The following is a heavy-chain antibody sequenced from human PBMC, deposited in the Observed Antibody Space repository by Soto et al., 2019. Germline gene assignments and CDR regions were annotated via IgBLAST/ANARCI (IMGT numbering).Heavy chain of an antibody. CDR1: GDSVSSNSAA. V-gene: IGHV6-1*01. J-gene: IGHJ6*02. CDR2: TYYKSKWYN. CDR3: ARDAVSMVRGAIIGYYGMDV. Sequence: SQTLSLTCAISGDSVSSNSAAWNWIRQSPSRGLEWLGRTYYKSKWYNDYAVSVKSRITINPDTSKNQFSLQLNSVTPEDTAVYYCARDAVSMVRGAIIGYYGMDVWGHGTTVTVA. D-gene: IGHD3-10*01.